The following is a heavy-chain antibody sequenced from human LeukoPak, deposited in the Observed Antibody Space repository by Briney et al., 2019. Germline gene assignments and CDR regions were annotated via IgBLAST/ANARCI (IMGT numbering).Heavy chain of an antibody. CDR3: ARGMGATTQSLFDQ. J-gene: IGHJ4*02. D-gene: IGHD1-26*01. Sequence: GGSLRLSCAASGFTFSSYAMSWVRQAPGKGLEWVSAISGSGGSTYYADSVKGRFTISRDNSKNTLYLQMNSLRAEDTAVYYCARGMGATTQSLFDQWGQGTLVTVSS. CDR2: ISGSGGST. V-gene: IGHV3-23*01. CDR1: GFTFSSYA.